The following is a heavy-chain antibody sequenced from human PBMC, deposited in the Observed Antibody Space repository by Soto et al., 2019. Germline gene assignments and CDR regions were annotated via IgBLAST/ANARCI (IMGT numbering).Heavy chain of an antibody. CDR2: IIPLFRTP. J-gene: IGHJ6*02. CDR1: GGTFSSSA. Sequence: QVQLVQSGAEMKEPGSSVKVSCKTSGGTFSSSAISWLRQAPGQGLEWMGGIIPLFRTPDYAQKFQGRVTIAADESTSTAYMELSSLRSEDTXXXXXXXXXXXXXXXXNYYYILDVWGQGTTITVSS. CDR3: XXXXXXXXXXXNYYYILDV. V-gene: IGHV1-69*12.